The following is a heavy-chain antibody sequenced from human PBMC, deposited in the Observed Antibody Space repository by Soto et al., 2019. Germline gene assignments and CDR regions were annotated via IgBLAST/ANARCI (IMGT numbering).Heavy chain of an antibody. CDR1: GFTFASYA. Sequence: GGSLRLSCAASGFTFASYAMSWVRQAPGKGLEWVSGISGSGGNTYNADSVKGRFTISRDNAKNTLYLDMISLRAEDTAVYYCAKGLSIAAAGTFDYWGQGTLVTVSS. CDR2: ISGSGGNT. V-gene: IGHV3-23*01. J-gene: IGHJ4*02. D-gene: IGHD6-13*01. CDR3: AKGLSIAAAGTFDY.